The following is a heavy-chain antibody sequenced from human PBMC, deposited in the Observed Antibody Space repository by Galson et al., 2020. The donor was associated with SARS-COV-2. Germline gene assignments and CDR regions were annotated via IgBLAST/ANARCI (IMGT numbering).Heavy chain of an antibody. V-gene: IGHV2-5*02. D-gene: IGHD3-10*01. CDR2: IHWDDDK. J-gene: IGHJ3*01. CDR1: GFSLSNTGVG. CDR3: AHKPPGGPVADAFDV. Sequence: KMSGPTLVKPTQPLTLTCKFSGFSLSNTGVGVGWIRQPPGQALEWLALIHWDDDKRYRPSLKNRLTITKDTSENQVVLTMANMDPVDTGTYYCAHKPPGGPVADAFDVWGRGAMVTVSS.